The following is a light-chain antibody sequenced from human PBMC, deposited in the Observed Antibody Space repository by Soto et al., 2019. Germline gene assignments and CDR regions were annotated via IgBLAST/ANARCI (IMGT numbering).Light chain of an antibody. CDR2: GAF. J-gene: IGKJ2*01. Sequence: DIQMTQSPSSLSASVGDRVTITCRASHTFSSFLNWYQQKQGKPPTLLIYGAFNLRSGVPSRFAGSGGGAEFRLTISSLQPGDFATYYCQQTYSPPFTFGQGTSLELK. CDR3: QQTYSPPFT. V-gene: IGKV1-39*01. CDR1: HTFSSF.